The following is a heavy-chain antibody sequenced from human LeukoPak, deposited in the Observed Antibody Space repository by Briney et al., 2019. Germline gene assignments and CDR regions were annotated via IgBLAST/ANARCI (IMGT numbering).Heavy chain of an antibody. V-gene: IGHV4-59*01. CDR2: IYHSGST. Sequence: SETLSLTRTVSGGSIIGYYWNWIRQPPGKGLYWIGYIYHSGSTNYNPSLKSRVTISVDTSKTQISLKLRAVTAADTAVYYCARSRVWSDYWGYFDYWGQGTLVTVSS. CDR3: ARSRVWSDYWGYFDY. D-gene: IGHD3-3*01. J-gene: IGHJ4*02. CDR1: GGSIIGYY.